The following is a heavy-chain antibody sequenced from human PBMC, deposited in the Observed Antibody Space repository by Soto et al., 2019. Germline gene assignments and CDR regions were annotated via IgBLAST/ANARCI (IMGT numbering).Heavy chain of an antibody. CDR2: IDPSDSYT. Sequence: LGESLKISCKGSGYSFTSYWISWVRQMPGKGLEWMGRIDPSDSYTNYSPSFQGHVTISADKSISTAYLQWSSLKASDTAMYYCARYLPTAADFDYWGQGTLVTVSS. J-gene: IGHJ4*02. D-gene: IGHD6-13*01. CDR1: GYSFTSYW. V-gene: IGHV5-10-1*01. CDR3: ARYLPTAADFDY.